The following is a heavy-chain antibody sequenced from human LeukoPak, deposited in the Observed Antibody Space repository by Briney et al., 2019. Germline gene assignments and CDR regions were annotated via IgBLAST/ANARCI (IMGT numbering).Heavy chain of an antibody. D-gene: IGHD2-2*01. J-gene: IGHJ4*02. V-gene: IGHV1-69*04. Sequence: GASVKVSCKASGGTFSSYAISWVRQAPGQGLEWMGRIIPILGIANYAQKFQGRVTITADKSTSTAYMELSSLRSEDTAVYYCARDGPTPNTMPYYCGQGTLVTVSS. CDR1: GGTFSSYA. CDR2: IIPILGIA. CDR3: ARDGPTPNTMPYY.